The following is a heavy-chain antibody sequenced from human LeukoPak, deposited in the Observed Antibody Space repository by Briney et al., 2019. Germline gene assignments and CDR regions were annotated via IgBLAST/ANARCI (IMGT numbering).Heavy chain of an antibody. J-gene: IGHJ4*02. V-gene: IGHV3-30*02. CDR2: IRYDANEK. CDR3: ARDSRKFSSSSLRGRIL. D-gene: IGHD6-6*01. Sequence: PGGSLRLSCATSGFTFSSSAMHWVRQAPGKGLEWVTFIRYDANEKYYAASVKGRFTIYRDNARNSVYLQMNSLRADDTAVYYCARDSRKFSSSSLRGRILWGQGTLVTVSS. CDR1: GFTFSSSA.